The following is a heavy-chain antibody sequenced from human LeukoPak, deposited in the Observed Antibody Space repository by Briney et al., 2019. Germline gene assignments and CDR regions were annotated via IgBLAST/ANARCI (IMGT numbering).Heavy chain of an antibody. CDR2: INAGNGNT. CDR3: ASYLPGYGDYALDY. V-gene: IGHV1-3*01. CDR1: GYTFTSYG. Sequence: ASVKVSCKASGYTFTSYGISWVRQAPGQRLEWMGWINAGNGNTRYSQKFQGRVTITRDTSASTAYMELSSLRSEDTAVYYCASYLPGYGDYALDYWGQGTLVTVSS. D-gene: IGHD4-17*01. J-gene: IGHJ4*02.